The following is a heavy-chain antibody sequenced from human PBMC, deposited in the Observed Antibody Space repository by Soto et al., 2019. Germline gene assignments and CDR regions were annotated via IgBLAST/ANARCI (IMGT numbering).Heavy chain of an antibody. Sequence: SETLSLICAVYGGSFSGYYWSWIRQPPGKGLEWIGEINHSGSTNYNPSLKSRVTISVDTSKNQFSLKLSSVTAADTAVYYCARSARGTIFGVVIIRGNYYGMDVWGQGTTVTVSS. CDR3: ARSARGTIFGVVIIRGNYYGMDV. V-gene: IGHV4-34*01. J-gene: IGHJ6*02. D-gene: IGHD3-3*01. CDR2: INHSGST. CDR1: GGSFSGYY.